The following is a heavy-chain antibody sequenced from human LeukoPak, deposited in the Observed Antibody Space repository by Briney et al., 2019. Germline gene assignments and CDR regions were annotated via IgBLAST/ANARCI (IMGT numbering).Heavy chain of an antibody. V-gene: IGHV1-69*04. CDR2: IIPIFGIA. J-gene: IGHJ6*02. CDR3: ARRPPGGSGSYTLCYGMDV. Sequence: ASVKVSCKASGGTFSSYAISWVRQAPGQGLEWMGRIIPIFGIANYARKFQGRVTITADKSTSTAYMELSSLRSEDTAVYYCARRPPGGSGSYTLCYGMDVWGQGTTVTVSS. CDR1: GGTFSSYA. D-gene: IGHD3-10*01.